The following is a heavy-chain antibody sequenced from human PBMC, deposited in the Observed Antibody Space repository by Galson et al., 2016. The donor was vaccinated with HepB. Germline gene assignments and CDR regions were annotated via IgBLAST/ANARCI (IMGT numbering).Heavy chain of an antibody. CDR2: IWYDGSKK. CDR3: ATSSSTATTTIRLDY. V-gene: IGHV3-33*01. CDR1: GFTFSRYG. Sequence: SLRLSCAASGFTFSRYGMHWVRQAPGKGLEWVTVIWYDGSKKYYGDSVKGRFTISRDNSKNTLYLQMNSLRAEDTAVYYCATSSSTATTTIRLDYWGQGTLVTVSS. D-gene: IGHD5-12*01. J-gene: IGHJ4*02.